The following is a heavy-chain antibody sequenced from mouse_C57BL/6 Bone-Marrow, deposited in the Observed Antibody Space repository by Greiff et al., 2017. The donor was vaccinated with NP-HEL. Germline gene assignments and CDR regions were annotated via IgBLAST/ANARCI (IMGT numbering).Heavy chain of an antibody. CDR3: AREYYGSTLYWYFDV. Sequence: VQLQQSGAELVKPGASVKISCKASGYAFSSYWMNWVKQRPGQGLEWIGQIYPGDGDTNYNGTFKCKAQLTADKSDSTAYMQLSSLTSEDSAIYFCAREYYGSTLYWYFDVWGTGTTVTVSS. V-gene: IGHV1-80*01. CDR2: IYPGDGDT. CDR1: GYAFSSYW. J-gene: IGHJ1*03. D-gene: IGHD1-1*01.